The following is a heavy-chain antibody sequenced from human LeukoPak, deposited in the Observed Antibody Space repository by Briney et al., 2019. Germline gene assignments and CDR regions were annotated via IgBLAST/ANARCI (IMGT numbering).Heavy chain of an antibody. Sequence: GASVKVSCKASVYTFTGYYMHWVRQAPGQGLEWMGWINPNSGGTNYAQKFQGRVTMTRDTSISTAYMELSRLRSDDTAVYYCASSRSYGDNGPFDYWGQGTLVTVSS. CDR1: VYTFTGYY. J-gene: IGHJ4*02. CDR2: INPNSGGT. V-gene: IGHV1-2*02. D-gene: IGHD4-17*01. CDR3: ASSRSYGDNGPFDY.